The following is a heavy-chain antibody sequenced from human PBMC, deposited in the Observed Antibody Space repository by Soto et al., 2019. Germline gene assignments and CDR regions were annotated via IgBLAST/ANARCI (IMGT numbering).Heavy chain of an antibody. CDR2: IYHSGST. CDR3: ARYSSSYPFYFDY. V-gene: IGHV4-30-2*01. D-gene: IGHD6-6*01. Sequence: TLSLTCAVSGGSISSGGYSWSWIRQPPGKGLEWIGYIYHSGSTYYNPSLKSRVTISVDRSKNQFSLKLSSVTAADTAVYYCARYSSSYPFYFDYWGQGTLVTVSS. CDR1: GGSISSGGYS. J-gene: IGHJ4*02.